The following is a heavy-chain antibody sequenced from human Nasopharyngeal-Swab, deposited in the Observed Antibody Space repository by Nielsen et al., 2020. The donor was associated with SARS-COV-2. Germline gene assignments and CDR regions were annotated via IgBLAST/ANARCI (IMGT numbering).Heavy chain of an antibody. CDR2: TSSDESHK. CDR1: GFTFSYYD. J-gene: IGHJ4*02. D-gene: IGHD3/OR15-3a*01. Sequence: GGSLRLSCAASGFTFSYYDMHWVRQAPGKGLEWVAVTSSDESHKYYASSVRDRFTISRDNSRNTLYLQMNSLTTEDTAIYYCARDMIVGPPDYFDHWGQGTLVTVSS. CDR3: ARDMIVGPPDYFDH. V-gene: IGHV3-30-3*01.